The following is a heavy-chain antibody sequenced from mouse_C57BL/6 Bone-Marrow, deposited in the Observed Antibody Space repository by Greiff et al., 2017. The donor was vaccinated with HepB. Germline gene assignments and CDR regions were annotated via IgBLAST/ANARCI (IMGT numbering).Heavy chain of an antibody. CDR1: GYAFSSSW. V-gene: IGHV1-82*01. CDR2: IYPGDGDT. D-gene: IGHD1-1*01. CDR3: ARSDYGPYYFDY. J-gene: IGHJ2*01. Sequence: VQRVESGPELVKPGASVKISCKASGYAFSSSWMNWVKQRPGKGLEWIGRIYPGDGDTNYNGKFKGKATLTADKSSSTAYMQLSSLTSEDSAVYFCARSDYGPYYFDYWGQGTTLTVSS.